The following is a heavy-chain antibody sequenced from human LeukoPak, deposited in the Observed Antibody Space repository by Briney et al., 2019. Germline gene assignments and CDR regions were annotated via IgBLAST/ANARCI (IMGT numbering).Heavy chain of an antibody. Sequence: GASVKVSCNAPGYTFTTYGISSLRQAPGQGLEWMGWISAYNGNTNYAQKLQGRVTMTTDTSTSTAYMELRSLRSDDTAVYYCARVGTKHHLVRGSYYFDYWGRGTLVTVSS. V-gene: IGHV1-18*01. D-gene: IGHD6-13*01. CDR1: GYTFTTYG. J-gene: IGHJ4*02. CDR3: ARVGTKHHLVRGSYYFDY. CDR2: ISAYNGNT.